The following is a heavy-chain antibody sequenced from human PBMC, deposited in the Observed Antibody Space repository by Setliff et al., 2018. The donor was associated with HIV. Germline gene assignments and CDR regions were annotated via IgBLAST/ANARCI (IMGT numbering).Heavy chain of an antibody. Sequence: PSETLSLTCAVYGGSISGYYWSWIRQPPGKGLEWIGEINPVGRNDNYNPSLNNRAAIVLDTSTNHLSLRLTSVTAADTAVYYCARQTSYDRGYSYCFDEWGHGTLVTVSS. V-gene: IGHV4-34*04. D-gene: IGHD5-18*01. CDR1: GGSISGYY. J-gene: IGHJ4*01. CDR3: ARQTSYDRGYSYCFDE. CDR2: INPVGRND.